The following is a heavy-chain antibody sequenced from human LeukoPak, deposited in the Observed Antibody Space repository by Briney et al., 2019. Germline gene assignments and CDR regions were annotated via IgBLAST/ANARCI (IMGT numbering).Heavy chain of an antibody. D-gene: IGHD6-19*01. CDR2: ISGSGGST. CDR3: ARDLAVAGTSTDY. J-gene: IGHJ4*02. Sequence: PGGSLRLSCAASGFTFSSYAMSWVRQAPGKGLEWVSAISGSGGSTYYADSVKGRFTISRDNAKNSLYLQMNSLRDEDTAVYYCARDLAVAGTSTDYWGQGTLVTVSS. CDR1: GFTFSSYA. V-gene: IGHV3-23*01.